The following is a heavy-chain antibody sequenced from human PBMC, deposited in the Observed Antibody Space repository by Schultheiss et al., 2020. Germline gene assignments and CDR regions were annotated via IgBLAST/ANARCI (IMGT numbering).Heavy chain of an antibody. CDR3: ARDYYGSGSYYQVPGVYYYYYGMEV. V-gene: IGHV4-39*01. D-gene: IGHD3-10*01. CDR1: GGSISSSSYY. J-gene: IGHJ6*02. Sequence: SETLSLTCTVSGGSISSSSYYWGWIRQPPGKGLEWIGSIYYSGSTYYNPSLKSRVTISVDTSKNQFSLKLSSVTAADTAVYYCARDYYGSGSYYQVPGVYYYYYGMEVWGQGTTVTVSS. CDR2: IYYSGST.